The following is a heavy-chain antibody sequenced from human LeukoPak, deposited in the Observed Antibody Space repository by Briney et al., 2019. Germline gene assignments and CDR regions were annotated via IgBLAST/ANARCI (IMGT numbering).Heavy chain of an antibody. D-gene: IGHD6-13*01. CDR1: GFTFSSYS. V-gene: IGHV3-48*01. CDR2: ISSSSSTI. J-gene: IGHJ4*02. CDR3: AKGDREGAAGGTGFDY. Sequence: GGSLRLSCAASGFTFSSYSMNWVRQAPGKGLEWVSYISSSSSTIYYADSVKGRFTISRDNAKNTLSLQMNSLRLEDTAVYYCAKGDREGAAGGTGFDYWGQGTLVTVSS.